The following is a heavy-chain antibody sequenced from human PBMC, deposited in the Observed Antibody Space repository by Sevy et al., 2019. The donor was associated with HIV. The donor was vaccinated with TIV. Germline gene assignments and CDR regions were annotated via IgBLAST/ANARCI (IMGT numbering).Heavy chain of an antibody. D-gene: IGHD1-26*01. J-gene: IGHJ4*02. V-gene: IGHV4-34*01. CDR3: ARVMYSGSYRNTYYFDY. Sequence: SETLSLTCAVYGGSFSGYYWSWIRQPPGKGLEWIGEINHSGSTNYNPTLKSRVTISVDTSKNQFSLKLSSVTAADTAVYYCARVMYSGSYRNTYYFDYWGQGTLVTVSS. CDR2: INHSGST. CDR1: GGSFSGYY.